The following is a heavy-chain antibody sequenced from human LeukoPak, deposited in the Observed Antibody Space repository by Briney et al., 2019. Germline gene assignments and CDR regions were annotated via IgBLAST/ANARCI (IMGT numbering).Heavy chain of an antibody. Sequence: SETLSLTCTVSGGSISSYYWSWIRQPPGKGLEWIGYIYYSGSTNYNPSLRSRVTISVDTSKNQFSLKLSSVTAADTAVYYCARGYDFWSGSPSSVWGKGTTVTVSS. CDR3: ARGYDFWSGSPSSV. CDR1: GGSISSYY. J-gene: IGHJ6*04. CDR2: IYYSGST. D-gene: IGHD3-3*01. V-gene: IGHV4-59*01.